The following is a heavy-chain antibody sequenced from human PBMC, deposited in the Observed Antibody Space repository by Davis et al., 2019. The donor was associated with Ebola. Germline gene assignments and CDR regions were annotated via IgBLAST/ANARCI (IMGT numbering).Heavy chain of an antibody. J-gene: IGHJ6*04. V-gene: IGHV3-23*01. CDR3: ARDVISVVGASRGIYYGLDV. D-gene: IGHD1-26*01. CDR1: GFTFSSYA. Sequence: GESLKISCAASGFTFSSYAMSWVRQAPGKGLEWVSAISGSGGSTYYADSVKGRFTISRDNSKNTLYLQMNSLRAEDTAVYYCARDVISVVGASRGIYYGLDVWGKGTTVTVSS. CDR2: ISGSGGST.